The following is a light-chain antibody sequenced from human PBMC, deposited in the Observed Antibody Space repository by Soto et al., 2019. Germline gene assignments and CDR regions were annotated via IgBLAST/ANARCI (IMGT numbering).Light chain of an antibody. J-gene: IGKJ1*01. Sequence: EIVMTQSPATLSVSPGERATLSCRASQSVSSNLAWYQQKPGQAPRLLIYGASTRATGIPARFSGSGSGTEFTPTISSLQSEDFAVYYCQQYNNWPLRTFGQGTKVDI. V-gene: IGKV3-15*01. CDR3: QQYNNWPLRT. CDR2: GAS. CDR1: QSVSSN.